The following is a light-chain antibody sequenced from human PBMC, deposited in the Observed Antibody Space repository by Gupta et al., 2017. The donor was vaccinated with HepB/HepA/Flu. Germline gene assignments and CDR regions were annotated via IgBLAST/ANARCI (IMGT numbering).Light chain of an antibody. V-gene: IGKV1-12*01. J-gene: IGKJ1*01. CDR1: QDISTW. CDR3: QQANSFPWT. CDR2: GAF. Sequence: DIQMTQSPSSVSASVGDRVTITCRASQDISTWLAWYQQKPGKGPKLLIYGAFTLQSGIPSRFSGSGSGTDFTLTISSLQTEDFATYYCQQANSFPWTFGQGTKVEIK.